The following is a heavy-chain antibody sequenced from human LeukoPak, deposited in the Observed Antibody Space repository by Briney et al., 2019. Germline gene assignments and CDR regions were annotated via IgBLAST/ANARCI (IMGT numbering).Heavy chain of an antibody. CDR3: ARAGETTMIVVVIHDGAFDI. V-gene: IGHV3-30*19. CDR2: VSYDGSYK. CDR1: GFTFMSYG. J-gene: IGHJ3*02. Sequence: GGSLRLSCAASGFTFMSYGMNWVRQAPGKGLEWVAFVSYDGSYKYYVDSVKGRFTISRDNSKDTLYLQMNSLRPEDTAVYYCARAGETTMIVVVIHDGAFDIWGQGTMVTVSS. D-gene: IGHD3-22*01.